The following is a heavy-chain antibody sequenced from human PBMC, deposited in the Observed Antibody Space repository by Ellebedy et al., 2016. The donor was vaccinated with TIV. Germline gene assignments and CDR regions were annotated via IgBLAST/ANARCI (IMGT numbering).Heavy chain of an antibody. CDR1: GDSLNGYY. Sequence: SETLSLTCTVSGDSLNGYYWSWLRQSPGKGLNWLGYIHYTGNATYDPSLESRLTISLDTSKNQFSLQLTSVTATDTAVYFCARHRGASFDSWGQGTRVTVSS. V-gene: IGHV4-59*08. J-gene: IGHJ4*02. CDR2: IHYTGNA. CDR3: ARHRGASFDS. D-gene: IGHD3-10*01.